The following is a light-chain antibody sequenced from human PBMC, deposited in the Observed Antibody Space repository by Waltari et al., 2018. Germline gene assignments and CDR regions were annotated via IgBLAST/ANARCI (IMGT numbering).Light chain of an antibody. CDR2: DAS. CDR1: EDISND. V-gene: IGKV1-33*01. Sequence: DIQMTQSPSSLSASVGDTITITCQASEDISNDLNWYQQKPGKAPNLLIYDASTLHTGVPSRFSGSWSGSYFTFSIDSLQPEDIATYYCHQYASLPWTFGQGPTVEI. J-gene: IGKJ1*01. CDR3: HQYASLPWT.